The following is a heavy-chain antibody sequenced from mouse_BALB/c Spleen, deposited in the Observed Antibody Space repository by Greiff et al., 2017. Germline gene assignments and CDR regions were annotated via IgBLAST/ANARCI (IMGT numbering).Heavy chain of an antibody. CDR2: ISYSGST. Sequence: VQLKESGPGLVKPSQSLSLTCTVTGYSITSDYAWNWIRQFPGNKLEWMGYISYSGSTSYNPSLKSRISITRDTSKNQFFLQLNSVTTEDTATYYCASLFAYWGQGTLVTVSA. CDR1: GYSITSDYA. CDR3: ASLFAY. V-gene: IGHV3-2*02. J-gene: IGHJ3*01.